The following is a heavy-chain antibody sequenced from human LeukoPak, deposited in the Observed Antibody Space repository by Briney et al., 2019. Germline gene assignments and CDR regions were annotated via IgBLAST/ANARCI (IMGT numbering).Heavy chain of an antibody. CDR2: ISYDGSNK. Sequence: GGSLRLSCAASGFTFSSYGMHWVRQAPGKGLEWVAVISYDGSNKYYADSVKGRFTISRDNSKNTLYLQMNSLRAEDTAVYYCAKDPYYYDSSGYSDYWGQGTLVTVSS. V-gene: IGHV3-30*18. CDR1: GFTFSSYG. CDR3: AKDPYYYDSSGYSDY. J-gene: IGHJ4*02. D-gene: IGHD3-22*01.